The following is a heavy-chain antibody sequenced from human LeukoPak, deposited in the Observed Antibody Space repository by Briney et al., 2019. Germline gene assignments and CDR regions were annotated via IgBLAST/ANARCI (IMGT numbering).Heavy chain of an antibody. CDR2: IYYSGST. D-gene: IGHD3-22*01. CDR1: GGSISSYY. J-gene: IGHJ4*02. V-gene: IGHV4-59*01. Sequence: PSETLSLTCTVSGGSISSYYWSWIRQPPGKGLEWIGYIYYSGSTNHNPSLKSRVTISVDTSKNQFSLKLSSVTAADTAVYYCARAEVNFYGRSGYLDYWGQGSLVTVSS. CDR3: ARAEVNFYGRSGYLDY.